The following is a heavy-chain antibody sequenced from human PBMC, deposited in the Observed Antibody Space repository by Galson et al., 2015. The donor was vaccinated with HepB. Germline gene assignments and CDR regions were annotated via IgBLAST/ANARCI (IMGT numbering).Heavy chain of an antibody. D-gene: IGHD3-10*01. CDR2: IDPSDSYT. Sequence: QSGAEVKKPGESLRISCKGSGYSFTSYWISWVRQMPGKGLEWMGRIDPSDSYTNYSPSFQGHVTISADKSNSTAYLQWSSLKASDTAMYYCARPQRPRYYYGSGSYGYWGQGTLVTVSS. CDR3: ARPQRPRYYYGSGSYGY. V-gene: IGHV5-10-1*01. CDR1: GYSFTSYW. J-gene: IGHJ4*02.